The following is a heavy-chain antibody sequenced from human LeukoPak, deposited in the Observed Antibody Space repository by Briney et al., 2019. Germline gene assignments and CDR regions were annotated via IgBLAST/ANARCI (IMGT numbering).Heavy chain of an antibody. D-gene: IGHD2-15*01. J-gene: IGHJ6*02. CDR1: GFTFSSYA. CDR3: AKRLVVVVVAAPGADYYGMDV. Sequence: GGSLRLSCAASGFTFSSYAMSWVRQAPGKGLEWVSAISGSGGSTYYADSVKGRFTISRDNSKNTLYLQMNSLRAEDTAVYYCAKRLVVVVVAAPGADYYGMDVWGQGTTATVSS. CDR2: ISGSGGST. V-gene: IGHV3-23*01.